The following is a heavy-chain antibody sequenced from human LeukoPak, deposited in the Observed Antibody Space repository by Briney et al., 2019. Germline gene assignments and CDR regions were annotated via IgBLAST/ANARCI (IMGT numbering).Heavy chain of an antibody. J-gene: IGHJ4*02. D-gene: IGHD4-23*01. CDR3: ARAYGGNSIFDY. V-gene: IGHV1-18*01. CDR2: ISAYNGNT. CDR1: GGTFSSYA. Sequence: ASVKVSCKASGGTFSSYAISWVRQAPGQGLEWMGWISAYNGNTNYAQKLQGRVTMTTDTSTSTAYMELRSLRSDDTAVYYCARAYGGNSIFDYWGQGTLVTVSS.